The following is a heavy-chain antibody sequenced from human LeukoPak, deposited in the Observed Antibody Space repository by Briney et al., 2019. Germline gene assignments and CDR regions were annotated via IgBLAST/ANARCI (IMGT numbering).Heavy chain of an antibody. CDR2: ISSSGCYI. V-gene: IGHV3-21*01. CDR1: GFTFTRYS. CDR3: ARGTYRSSSPSIGMPYYLDY. J-gene: IGHJ4*02. Sequence: GGSLRLSCAASGFTFTRYSMNWVRQAPGKGLEWVSSISSSGCYIFYAQSVEGRFIISRDNAKNSHYLQMNSLRVDDTAVYFCARGTYRSSSPSIGMPYYLDYWGQGILVTVSS. D-gene: IGHD6-6*01.